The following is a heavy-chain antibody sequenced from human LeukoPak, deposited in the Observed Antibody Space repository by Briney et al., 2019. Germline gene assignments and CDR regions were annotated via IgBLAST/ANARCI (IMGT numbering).Heavy chain of an antibody. Sequence: SETLSLTCTVSGGSISSYYWSWIRQPPGKGLEWIGYIYYSGSTNYNPSLKSRVTISVDTSKNQFSLKLSSVTAADTAVYYCARGPRYSSSWYQLEGDYYFDYWGQGTLVTVSS. V-gene: IGHV4-59*01. CDR3: ARGPRYSSSWYQLEGDYYFDY. J-gene: IGHJ4*02. CDR2: IYYSGST. D-gene: IGHD6-13*01. CDR1: GGSISSYY.